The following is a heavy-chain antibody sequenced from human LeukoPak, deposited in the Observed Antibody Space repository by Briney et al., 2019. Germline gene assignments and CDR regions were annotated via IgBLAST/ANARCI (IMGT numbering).Heavy chain of an antibody. V-gene: IGHV7-4-1*02. CDR1: GYTSTSYA. CDR2: INTNTGNP. CDR3: ARSSDYGDQSDAFDI. D-gene: IGHD4-17*01. Sequence: ASVKVSCKASGYTSTSYAMNWVRQAPGQGLEWMGWINTNTGNPTYAQGFTGRFVFSLDTSVSTAYLQISSLKAEDTAVYYCARSSDYGDQSDAFDIWGQGTMVTVSS. J-gene: IGHJ3*02.